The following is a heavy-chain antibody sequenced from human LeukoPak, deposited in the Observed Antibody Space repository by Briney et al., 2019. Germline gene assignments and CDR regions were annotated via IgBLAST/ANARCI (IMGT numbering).Heavy chain of an antibody. CDR2: IIPILGIA. D-gene: IGHD5-18*01. V-gene: IGHV1-69*04. CDR3: AIARSIHAAFDI. J-gene: IGHJ3*02. Sequence: GASVKVSCKASGGTFSSYAISWVRQAPGQGLEWMGRIIPILGIANYAQKFQGRVTITADKSTSTAYMELSSLRSEDTAVYYCAIARSIHAAFDIWGQGTMVTVSS. CDR1: GGTFSSYA.